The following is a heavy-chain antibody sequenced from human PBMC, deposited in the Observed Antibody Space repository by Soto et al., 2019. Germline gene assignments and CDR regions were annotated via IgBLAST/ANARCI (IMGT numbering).Heavy chain of an antibody. Sequence: QVLLQEPGPGLVQPSGTLSLSCAVSGDSISTNYFWGWVRQPPGKGLEWVGDISHSGSVNYNPSLKSRVTISIDKSKNQFSLKLNSVTAADTAVYYCARSFGWYAIDYWGQGTLVIVSS. D-gene: IGHD6-19*01. V-gene: IGHV4-4*02. CDR1: GDSISTNYF. CDR2: ISHSGSV. J-gene: IGHJ4*02. CDR3: ARSFGWYAIDY.